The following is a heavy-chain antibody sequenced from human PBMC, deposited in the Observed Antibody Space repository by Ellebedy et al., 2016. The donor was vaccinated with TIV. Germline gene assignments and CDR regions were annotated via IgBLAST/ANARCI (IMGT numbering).Heavy chain of an antibody. D-gene: IGHD3-3*01. J-gene: IGHJ6*02. CDR1: GHTFTSYG. V-gene: IGHV1-3*04. CDR2: INTGNGNT. Sequence: ASVKVSCXASGHTFTSYGIHWVRQAPGQRREWMGWINTGNGNTKYSQKFQDRVTITTDTSATTASMELSSLMSEDTAVYYCATREWQDPMDVWGQGTTVTVSS. CDR3: ATREWQDPMDV.